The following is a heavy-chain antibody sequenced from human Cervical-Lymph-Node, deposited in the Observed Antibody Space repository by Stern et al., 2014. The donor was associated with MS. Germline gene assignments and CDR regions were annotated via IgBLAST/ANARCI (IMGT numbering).Heavy chain of an antibody. CDR3: ATLGVTTGDFDP. Sequence: QVQLVQSGSEVKKPGSSVRVSCKASGGTFSSPGISWVRQAPGQGLEWMGRIIPILSITNYAQNFQGRVTITADKSTSTAYMELSSLRSEDTAVYYCATLGVTTGDFDPWGQGTLVTVSS. V-gene: IGHV1-69*04. J-gene: IGHJ5*02. CDR2: IIPILSIT. D-gene: IGHD4-17*01. CDR1: GGTFSSPG.